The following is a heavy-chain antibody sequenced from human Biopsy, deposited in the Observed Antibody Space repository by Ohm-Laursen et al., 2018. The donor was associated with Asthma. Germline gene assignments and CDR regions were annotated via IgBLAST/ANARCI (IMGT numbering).Heavy chain of an antibody. CDR3: ARGDSSNWSHYYFDY. CDR1: GFAVSRDH. Sequence: SLRLSCAASGFAVSRDHMFWVRQAPGKGLEWISVIYSGGTSHTADSVRGRFTISRDYSKNTLYLQMHSLRAEDTAVYYCARGDSSNWSHYYFDYWGQGTLVTVSS. V-gene: IGHV3-53*01. J-gene: IGHJ4*02. CDR2: IYSGGTS. D-gene: IGHD3-22*01.